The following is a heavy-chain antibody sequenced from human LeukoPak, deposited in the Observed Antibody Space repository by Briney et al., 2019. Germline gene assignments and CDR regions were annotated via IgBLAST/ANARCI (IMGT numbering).Heavy chain of an antibody. CDR3: TRMAAAGPPFDY. V-gene: IGHV4-59*01. CDR2: IYYSGST. J-gene: IGHJ4*02. D-gene: IGHD6-13*01. Sequence: SETLSLTCTVSGGSISSYYWSWIRQPPGKGLEWIGYIYYSGSTNYNPSLKSRVTISVDTSKNQFSLKLSSVTAADTAVYYCTRMAAAGPPFDYWGQGTLVTVSS. CDR1: GGSISSYY.